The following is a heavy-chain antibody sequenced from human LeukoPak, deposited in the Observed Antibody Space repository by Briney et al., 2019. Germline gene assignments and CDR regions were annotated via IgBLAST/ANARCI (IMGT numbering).Heavy chain of an antibody. Sequence: ASVKVSCKASGYTFTSYDINWVRQATGQGLEWMGWMNPNSGNTGYAQKFQGRVTMTRNTSISTAYMELSSLRSEDTAVYYCARGRSRCSSTSCYTHGYRGQGTLVTVSS. CDR3: ARGRSRCSSTSCYTHGY. V-gene: IGHV1-8*01. CDR1: GYTFTSYD. J-gene: IGHJ4*02. D-gene: IGHD2-2*02. CDR2: MNPNSGNT.